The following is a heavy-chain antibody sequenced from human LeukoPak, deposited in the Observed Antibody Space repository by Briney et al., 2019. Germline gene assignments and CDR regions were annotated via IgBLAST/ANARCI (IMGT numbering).Heavy chain of an antibody. CDR1: GYTFTSYG. J-gene: IGHJ3*02. Sequence: ASVKVSCKASGYTFTSYGISWVRQAPGQGLEWMGWISVYNGNTNYAQKLQGRVTMTTDTSTSTAYMELRSLRSDDTAVYYCARGLTGTTINDAFDIWGQGTMVTVSS. CDR3: ARGLTGTTINDAFDI. CDR2: ISVYNGNT. D-gene: IGHD1-7*01. V-gene: IGHV1-18*01.